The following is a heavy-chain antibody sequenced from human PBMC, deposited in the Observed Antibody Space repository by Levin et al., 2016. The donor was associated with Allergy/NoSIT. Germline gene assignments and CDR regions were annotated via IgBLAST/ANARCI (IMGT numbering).Heavy chain of an antibody. CDR2: INPNSGGT. V-gene: IGHV1-2*02. CDR3: ARDGSEWELPRNTFGY. J-gene: IGHJ4*02. Sequence: WVRQAPGQGLEWMGWINPNSGGTNYAQKFQGRVTMTRDTSISTAYMELSRLRSDDTAVYYCARDGSEWELPRNTFGYWGQGTLVTVSS. D-gene: IGHD1-26*01.